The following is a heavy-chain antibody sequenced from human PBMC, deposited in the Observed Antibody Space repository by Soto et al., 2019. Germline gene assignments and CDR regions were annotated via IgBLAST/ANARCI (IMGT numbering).Heavy chain of an antibody. D-gene: IGHD1-26*01. J-gene: IGHJ6*02. V-gene: IGHV1-3*01. Sequence: ASVKVSWKASGYTFTSYAMHWVRQAPGQRLEWMGWINAGNGNTKYSQKFQGRVTITRDTSASTAYMELSSLRSEDTAVYYCAREKRVVGATTFYYYYGMDVWGQGTTVTVSS. CDR2: INAGNGNT. CDR3: AREKRVVGATTFYYYYGMDV. CDR1: GYTFTSYA.